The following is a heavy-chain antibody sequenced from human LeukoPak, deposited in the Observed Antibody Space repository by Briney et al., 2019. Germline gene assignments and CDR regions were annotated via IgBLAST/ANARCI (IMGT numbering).Heavy chain of an antibody. CDR3: AKDRGLSSSLHPFDY. Sequence: PGGSLRLSCAASGFTFSSYAMSWVRQAPGKGLEWVSAISGSGGSTYYADSVKGRFTISRDNSKNTLYLQMTSLRAEDTAVYYCAKDRGLSSSLHPFDYWGQGTLVTVSS. V-gene: IGHV3-23*01. D-gene: IGHD6-6*01. CDR2: ISGSGGST. J-gene: IGHJ4*02. CDR1: GFTFSSYA.